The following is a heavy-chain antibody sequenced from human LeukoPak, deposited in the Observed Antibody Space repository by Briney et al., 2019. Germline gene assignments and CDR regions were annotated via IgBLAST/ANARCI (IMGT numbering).Heavy chain of an antibody. V-gene: IGHV4-34*01. CDR3: ARGSPYYARAFDI. J-gene: IGHJ3*02. CDR1: GGSFSGYF. D-gene: IGHD1-26*01. CDR2: INYSGST. Sequence: SETLSLTCAVYGGSFSGYFWSWIRQPPGKGLEWIGEINYSGSTNYNPSLKSRVTISVDTSKNQFSLKLSSVTAADTAVYYCARGSPYYARAFDIWGQGTMVTVSS.